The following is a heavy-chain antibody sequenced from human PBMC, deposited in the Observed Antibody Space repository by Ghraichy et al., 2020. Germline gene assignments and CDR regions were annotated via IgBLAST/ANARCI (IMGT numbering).Heavy chain of an antibody. CDR3: VRAYCSGGSCYSWFDY. Sequence: LSLTCAASGFTFSNYWMHWVRQAPGKGLVWVSRIKSDGGSTTYADSVKGRFTISRDNAKNTLYLQMNSLRAEDTAVYYCVRAYCSGGSCYSWFDYWGQGALVTVSS. V-gene: IGHV3-74*01. J-gene: IGHJ4*02. CDR2: IKSDGGST. D-gene: IGHD2-15*01. CDR1: GFTFSNYW.